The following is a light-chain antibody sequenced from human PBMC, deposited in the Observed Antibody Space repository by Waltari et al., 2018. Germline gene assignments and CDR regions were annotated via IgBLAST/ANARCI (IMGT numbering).Light chain of an antibody. CDR2: DVS. CDR1: SSDVGGYNY. V-gene: IGLV2-11*01. CDR3: CSYAGSYTFYVV. Sequence: QSALTQPRSVSGSPEQSVTISCPGTSSDVGGYNYFSWYHQHPGKAPKLMIYDVSKRPSGVPDRFSGSKSGNTASLTISGLQAEDEADYYCCSYAGSYTFYVVFGGGTKLTVL. J-gene: IGLJ2*01.